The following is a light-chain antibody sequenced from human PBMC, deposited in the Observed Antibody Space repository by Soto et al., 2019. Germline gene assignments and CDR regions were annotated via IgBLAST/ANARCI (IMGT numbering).Light chain of an antibody. Sequence: SVLTQPASVSGSPGQSITISCTGTSSGVGGYNYVSWYQQHPGKAPKLMIYEVSNRPSGVSNRFSGSKSGNTASLTISGLQAEDEADYYSSSYTSSSTRVFGGGTKLTVL. CDR2: EVS. CDR1: SSGVGGYNY. CDR3: SSYTSSSTRV. V-gene: IGLV2-14*01. J-gene: IGLJ3*02.